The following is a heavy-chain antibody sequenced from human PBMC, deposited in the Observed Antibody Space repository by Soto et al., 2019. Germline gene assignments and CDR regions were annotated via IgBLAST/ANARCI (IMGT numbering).Heavy chain of an antibody. CDR3: SRGYPPRDQLGDLPGAF. Sequence: QVQLVQSGAEVMQPGASVKVSCKASGDTFTSYSIQWVRQAPGLGLEWMGIINPSGGSTNYAQKFQGRVTMTRHTSTSTSYMELISLRSEDTAIYYCSRGYPPRDQLGDLPGAFWGQGPLVTLSS. J-gene: IGHJ4*02. D-gene: IGHD1-1*01. CDR2: INPSGGST. V-gene: IGHV1-46*01. CDR1: GDTFTSYS.